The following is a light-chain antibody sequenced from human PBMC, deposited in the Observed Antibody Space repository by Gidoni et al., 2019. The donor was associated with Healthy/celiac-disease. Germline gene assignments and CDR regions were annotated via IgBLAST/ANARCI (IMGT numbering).Light chain of an antibody. Sequence: EIVLTQSPATLSLSPGERATLSCRASQRVSSYLAWYQQKPGQAPRLLIYDASNRATGIPARFSGSGSGTDFTLTISSLGPEDFAVYYCQQRSNWPPTFGQGTKVEIK. CDR1: QRVSSY. CDR3: QQRSNWPPT. J-gene: IGKJ1*01. CDR2: DAS. V-gene: IGKV3-11*01.